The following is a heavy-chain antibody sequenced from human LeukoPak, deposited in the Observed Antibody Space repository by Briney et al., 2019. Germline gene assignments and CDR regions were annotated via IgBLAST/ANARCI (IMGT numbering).Heavy chain of an antibody. J-gene: IGHJ4*02. Sequence: GESLKISCKGSGYSFTNYWIGWVRQMPGKGLEWMGIIYPGDSDTRYSPSFQGQVIISDDKSISTAYLQWSSLKASDTAIYYCARRLRSPPDYWGQGTLVTVSS. CDR3: ARRLRSPPDY. CDR2: IYPGDSDT. CDR1: GYSFTNYW. D-gene: IGHD3-10*01. V-gene: IGHV5-51*01.